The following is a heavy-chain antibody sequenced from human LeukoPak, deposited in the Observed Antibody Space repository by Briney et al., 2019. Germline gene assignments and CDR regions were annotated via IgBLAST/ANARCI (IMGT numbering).Heavy chain of an antibody. CDR3: ARDLGSSFGGVHYYYYYYMDV. CDR1: GFTFSSYS. Sequence: GGSLRLSCAASGFTFSSYSMNWVRQAPGKGLEWVSYISSSSSTIYYADSVKGRFTISRDNAKNSLYLQMNSLRAEDTAVYYCARDLGSSFGGVHYYYYYYMDVWGKGTTVTISS. CDR2: ISSSSSTI. V-gene: IGHV3-48*01. D-gene: IGHD3-16*01. J-gene: IGHJ6*03.